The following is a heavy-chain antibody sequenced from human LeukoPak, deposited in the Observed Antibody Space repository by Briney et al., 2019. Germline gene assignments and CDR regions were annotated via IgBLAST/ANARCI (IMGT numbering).Heavy chain of an antibody. CDR1: GGSISSSSYY. Sequence: SETLSLTCTVSGGSISSSSYYWGWIRQPPGKGLEWIGSISYSGSTYYNPSLKSRLTISVDTSKNQFSLKLSSVTAADTAVYYCASPHYGDYEETYWYFDLWGRGTLVTVSS. J-gene: IGHJ2*01. CDR3: ASPHYGDYEETYWYFDL. V-gene: IGHV4-39*01. CDR2: ISYSGST. D-gene: IGHD4-17*01.